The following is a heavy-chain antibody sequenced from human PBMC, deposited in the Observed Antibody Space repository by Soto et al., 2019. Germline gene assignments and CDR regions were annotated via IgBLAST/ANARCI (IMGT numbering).Heavy chain of an antibody. CDR1: GYTLTELS. CDR3: ATYLVSSINPRDYSYYVMYF. CDR2: FDPEDGER. J-gene: IGHJ6*02. Sequence: ASVKVSCKVSGYTLTELSMHWVRQAPGKGNEWMGGFDPEDGERIYAQKFQGRVTMTEDTSTDTAYMELSSLRSEDTAVYYCATYLVSSINPRDYSYYVMYFCRQGTPVTVSS. V-gene: IGHV1-24*01. D-gene: IGHD2-21*01.